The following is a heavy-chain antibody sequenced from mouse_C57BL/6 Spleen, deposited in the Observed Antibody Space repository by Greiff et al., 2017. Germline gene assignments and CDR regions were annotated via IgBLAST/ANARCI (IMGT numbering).Heavy chain of an antibody. CDR2: IHPNSGST. V-gene: IGHV1-64*01. CDR1: GYTFTSYW. J-gene: IGHJ4*01. Sequence: QVQLQQPGAELVKPGASVKLSCKASGYTFTSYWMHWVKQRPGQGLEWIGMIHPNSGSTNYNEKFKSKATLTVDKSSSTAYMQLSSLTSEDSAVYYCTRECYYAMDYWGQGTSGTVSS. CDR3: TRECYYAMDY.